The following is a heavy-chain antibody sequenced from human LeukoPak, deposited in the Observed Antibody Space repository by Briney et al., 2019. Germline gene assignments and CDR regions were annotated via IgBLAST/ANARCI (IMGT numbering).Heavy chain of an antibody. J-gene: IGHJ4*02. CDR3: AKGYRRGWYVGGNFDY. Sequence: PGGSLRLSCAASGFSVTSSAMSWVRQAPGKGLEWVSSFSQYDDRTYYADSVKGRFTISRDSSKNTVYLQMNSLRAEDTALYYCAKGYRRGWYVGGNFDYWGQGTPVTVSS. D-gene: IGHD6-19*01. CDR1: GFSVTSSA. V-gene: IGHV3-23*01. CDR2: FSQYDDRT.